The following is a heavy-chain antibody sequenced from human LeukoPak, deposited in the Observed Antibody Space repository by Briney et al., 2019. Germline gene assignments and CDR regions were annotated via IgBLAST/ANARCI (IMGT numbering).Heavy chain of an antibody. V-gene: IGHV4-39*01. CDR1: GGSITSSDHY. D-gene: IGHD4-11*01. J-gene: IGHJ5*02. Sequence: SETLSLTCTVSGGSITSSDHYWGWIRQPPGEGLEWIGSIYYSGNTYHNPSLKSRVTMSVDTSKNQFSLKLSSVTAADTAVYYCASRSAVPIGVWFDPWGQGTLVTVSS. CDR2: IYYSGNT. CDR3: ASRSAVPIGVWFDP.